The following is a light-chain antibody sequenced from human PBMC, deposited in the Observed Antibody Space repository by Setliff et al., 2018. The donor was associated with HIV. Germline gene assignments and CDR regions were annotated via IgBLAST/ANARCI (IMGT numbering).Light chain of an antibody. J-gene: IGLJ1*01. CDR1: ISDIGSYNF. V-gene: IGLV2-14*03. Sequence: QSALAQPASVSGSPGQSITFSCTGTISDIGSYNFVSWYQQHPGKAPKLIISDVTKRPSGVSDRFSGSKSGHTASLTISGLQAEDEADYYCSSYTTSSTYVFGIGTKVT. CDR3: SSYTTSSTYV. CDR2: DVT.